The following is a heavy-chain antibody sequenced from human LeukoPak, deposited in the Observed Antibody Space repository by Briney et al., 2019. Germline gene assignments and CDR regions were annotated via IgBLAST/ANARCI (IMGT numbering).Heavy chain of an antibody. CDR2: IYTSGST. CDR1: GGSISSGSYY. D-gene: IGHD2-15*01. V-gene: IGHV4-61*02. Sequence: ASQTLSLTCTVSGGSISSGSYYWSWIRQPAGKGLEWIGRIYTSGSTNYNPSLKSRVTISVDTSKNQFSLKLSSVTAADTAVYYCAREYCSGGSCHFDYWGQGTLVTVSS. J-gene: IGHJ4*02. CDR3: AREYCSGGSCHFDY.